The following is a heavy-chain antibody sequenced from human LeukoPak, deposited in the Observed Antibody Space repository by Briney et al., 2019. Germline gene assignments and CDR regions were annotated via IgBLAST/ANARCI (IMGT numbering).Heavy chain of an antibody. CDR2: INPNSGGT. CDR3: ARGSGSYYFRAHDWFDP. V-gene: IGHV1-2*02. Sequence: ASVKVSCKASGYTFTGYYMHWVRQAPGQGLEWMGWINPNSGGTNYAQKFQGRVTMTRDTSISTAYMELSRLRSDDTAVYYCARGSGSYYFRAHDWFDPWGQGTLVTVSS. CDR1: GYTFTGYY. J-gene: IGHJ5*02. D-gene: IGHD1-26*01.